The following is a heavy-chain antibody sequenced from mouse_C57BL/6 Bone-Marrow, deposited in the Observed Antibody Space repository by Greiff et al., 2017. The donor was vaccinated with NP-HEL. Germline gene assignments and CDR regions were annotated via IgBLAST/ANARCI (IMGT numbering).Heavy chain of an antibody. CDR3: AREKSFLLRQSYWYFDV. D-gene: IGHD1-1*01. CDR2: ISYSGST. CDR1: GYSITSDY. Sequence: EVKVVESGPGLAKPSPTLSLTCSVTGYSITSDYWNWIRKFPGNKLEYMGYISYSGSTYYNPPPKSRISITRDTTKNQYYLQLNSVTTEDTATYYCAREKSFLLRQSYWYFDVWGTGTTVTVSA. V-gene: IGHV3-8*01. J-gene: IGHJ1*03.